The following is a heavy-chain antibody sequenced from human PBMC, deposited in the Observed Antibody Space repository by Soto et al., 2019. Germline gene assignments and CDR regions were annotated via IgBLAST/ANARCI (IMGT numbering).Heavy chain of an antibody. CDR2: MNPNSGNT. CDR3: ARDDVASGDSSDPYYYYGMDV. CDR1: GYTFSSYG. V-gene: IGHV1-8*01. J-gene: IGHJ6*02. Sequence: ASVKVSCKASGYTFSSYGINWGLQCTSQVRDWMGWMNPNSGNTGYAQKFQGRVTMTRNTSISTAYMELSSLRSEDTAVYYCARDDVASGDSSDPYYYYGMDVWGQGTTVTVSS. D-gene: IGHD2-21*01.